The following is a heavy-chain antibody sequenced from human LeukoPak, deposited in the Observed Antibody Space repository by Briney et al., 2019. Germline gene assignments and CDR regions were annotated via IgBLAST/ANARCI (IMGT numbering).Heavy chain of an antibody. J-gene: IGHJ3*02. V-gene: IGHV4-4*07. CDR3: ARAKNRYYDDAFDI. D-gene: IGHD3-16*01. CDR1: GGSISSYY. CDR2: IYTSGST. Sequence: SETLSLTCTVSGGSISSYYWSWIRQPAGKGLEWIGRIYTSGSTNYNPSLKGRVTMSVDTSKNQFSLKLSSVTAADTAVYYCARAKNRYYDDAFDIWGQGTMVTVSS.